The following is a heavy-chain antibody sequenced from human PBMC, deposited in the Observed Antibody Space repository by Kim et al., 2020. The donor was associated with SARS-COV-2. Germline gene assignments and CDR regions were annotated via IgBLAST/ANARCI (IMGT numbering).Heavy chain of an antibody. CDR2: INAGNGNT. CDR3: ARGSASIERTDCGGECYADY. V-gene: IGHV1-3*01. D-gene: IGHD2-21*01. Sequence: ASVKVSCKASGYTFTNYAMHWVRQAPGQRLEWMGWINAGNGNTKYSQKFQGRVTITKDTSASTAYMELSSLISEDTAVYYCARGSASIERTDCGGECYADYWGQGTLVTVSS. CDR1: GYTFTNYA. J-gene: IGHJ4*02.